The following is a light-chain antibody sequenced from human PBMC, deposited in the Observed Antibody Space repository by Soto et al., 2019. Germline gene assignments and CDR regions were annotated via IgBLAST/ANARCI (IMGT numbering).Light chain of an antibody. CDR1: QSISSW. CDR3: QKYNNWPPQIT. V-gene: IGKV1-5*01. J-gene: IGKJ5*01. Sequence: DIQMTQSPSTLSASVGDRVTITCRASQSISSWLAWYQQKPGKAPRLLIYGASSLESGVPARFSGSGSGTEFTLTISSLQSEDCAVYYCQKYNNWPPQITLGQGTRLEIK. CDR2: GAS.